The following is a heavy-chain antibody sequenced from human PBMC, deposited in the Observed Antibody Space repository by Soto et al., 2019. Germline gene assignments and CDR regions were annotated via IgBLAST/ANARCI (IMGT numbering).Heavy chain of an antibody. CDR3: ASSSPFHY. CDR1: SASLSSSTYY. J-gene: IGHJ4*02. CDR2: IYYSGNT. V-gene: IGHV4-39*01. D-gene: IGHD6-6*01. Sequence: PSETVSLTCSVSSASLSSSTYYWSWIRQPPGRGPEWMGSIYYSGNTYYKPSLKSRVSISIDTSRNQFSLKLTSVTAADTGVYYCASSSPFHYWGPGILVT.